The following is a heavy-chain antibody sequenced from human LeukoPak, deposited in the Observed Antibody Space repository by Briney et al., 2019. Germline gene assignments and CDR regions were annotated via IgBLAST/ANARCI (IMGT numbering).Heavy chain of an antibody. D-gene: IGHD3-22*01. CDR2: ISDSGGNT. V-gene: IGHV3-23*01. CDR1: GFTFSNSA. CDR3: AKAVSDGSEWSSFNY. Sequence: PGGSLRLSCAASGFTFSNSAMNWVRQAPGKGLEWVSGISDSGGNTYYAASVKGRFTISRDNSKSTLYLQMSSLRAEDTAVYYCAKAVSDGSEWSSFNYWGQGTVVTVSS. J-gene: IGHJ4*02.